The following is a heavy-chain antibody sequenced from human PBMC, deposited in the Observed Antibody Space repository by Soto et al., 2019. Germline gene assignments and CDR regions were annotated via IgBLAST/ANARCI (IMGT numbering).Heavy chain of an antibody. CDR1: GYTFTTHA. CDR3: ARWKGMEENYYYHGLDI. J-gene: IGHJ6*02. D-gene: IGHD1-1*01. Sequence: ASVKVSCKASGYTFTTHAMHWARQPPGQSLEWMGWINVRNGQIKDSQLFQGRVNITSDTSTGTAYMELSRQKTEDTAVYYCARWKGMEENYYYHGLDIWGQGTTVSVS. V-gene: IGHV1-3*01. CDR2: INVRNGQI.